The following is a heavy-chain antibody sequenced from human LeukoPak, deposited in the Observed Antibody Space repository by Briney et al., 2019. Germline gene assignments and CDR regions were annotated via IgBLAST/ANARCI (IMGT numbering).Heavy chain of an antibody. J-gene: IGHJ4*02. CDR2: IYTSGST. V-gene: IGHV4-61*02. CDR3: ARAPYYGSGSYPDY. D-gene: IGHD3-10*01. CDR1: GASITSGTYY. Sequence: SETLSLTCIVSGASITSGTYYWTWIRQPAGKGLEWIGRIYTSGSTNYNPSLKSRVTMSVDTSKNQFSLKLSSVTAADTAVYYCARAPYYGSGSYPDYWGQGTLVTVSS.